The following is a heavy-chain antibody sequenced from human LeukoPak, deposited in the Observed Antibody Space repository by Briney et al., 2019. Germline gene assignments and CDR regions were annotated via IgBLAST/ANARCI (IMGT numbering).Heavy chain of an antibody. CDR2: INSDGSST. J-gene: IGHJ3*02. D-gene: IGHD2-8*01. V-gene: IGHV3-74*01. CDR3: ARVQGHPPNGLDI. CDR1: GFTFSSYW. Sequence: GGSLGLSCAASGFTFSSYWMHWVRQAPGKGLVWVSRINSDGSSTSYADSVKGRFTTSRDNAKNTLYLQMNSLRAEDTAVYYCARVQGHPPNGLDIWGQGTMVTVSS.